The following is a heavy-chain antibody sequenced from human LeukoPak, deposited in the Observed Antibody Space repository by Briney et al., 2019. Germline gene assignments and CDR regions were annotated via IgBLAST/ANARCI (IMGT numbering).Heavy chain of an antibody. CDR3: ASQGSYGDYNHYYYYYMDV. J-gene: IGHJ6*03. CDR2: IYPGDSDT. V-gene: IGHV5-51*01. Sequence: GESLKISCKGSGYSFTSYRIGWVRQMPGKGLEWMGIIYPGDSDTRYSPSFQGQVTISADESISTAYLQWSSLKASDTAMYYCASQGSYGDYNHYYYYYMDVWGKGTTVTVSS. D-gene: IGHD4-17*01. CDR1: GYSFTSYR.